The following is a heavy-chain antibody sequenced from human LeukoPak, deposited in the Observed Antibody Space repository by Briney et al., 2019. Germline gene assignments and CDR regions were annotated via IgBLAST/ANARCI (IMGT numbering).Heavy chain of an antibody. CDR3: ARRVRAAVAWGAFDI. V-gene: IGHV1-46*01. CDR2: INPSGGST. J-gene: IGHJ3*02. CDR1: GYTFTSYY. Sequence: ASVKVSCKASGYTFTSYYMHWVRQAPGQGLEWTGIINPSGGSTSYAQKFQGRVTMTRDTSTSTVYMELSSLRSEDTAVYYCARRVRAAVAWGAFDIWGQGTMVTVSS. D-gene: IGHD6-19*01.